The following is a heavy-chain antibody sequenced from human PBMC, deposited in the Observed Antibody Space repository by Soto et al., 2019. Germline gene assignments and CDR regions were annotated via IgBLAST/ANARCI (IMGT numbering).Heavy chain of an antibody. D-gene: IGHD6-13*01. CDR1: GGSISSYY. CDR2: IYYSGST. Sequence: QVQLQESGPGLVKPSETLSLTCTVSGGSISSYYWSWIRQPPGKGLEWIGYIYYSGSTNYNPSLQSRVTISVDTAKNQFSLKLSSVTAADTAVYYCARRYRSAFDIWGQGTMVTVSA. CDR3: ARRYRSAFDI. J-gene: IGHJ3*02. V-gene: IGHV4-59*08.